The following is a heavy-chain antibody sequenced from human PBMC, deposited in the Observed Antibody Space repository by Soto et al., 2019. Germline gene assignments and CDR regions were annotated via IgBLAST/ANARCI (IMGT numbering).Heavy chain of an antibody. CDR3: ARFLVRGVIIHDY. Sequence: SETLSLTCTVSGGSISSSSYYWGWIRQPPGKGLEWIGSIYYSGSTYYNPSLKSRVTISVDTSKNQFSLKLSSVTAADTAVYYCARFLVRGVIIHDYWGQGTLVTVSS. V-gene: IGHV4-39*01. D-gene: IGHD3-10*01. J-gene: IGHJ4*02. CDR1: GGSISSSSYY. CDR2: IYYSGST.